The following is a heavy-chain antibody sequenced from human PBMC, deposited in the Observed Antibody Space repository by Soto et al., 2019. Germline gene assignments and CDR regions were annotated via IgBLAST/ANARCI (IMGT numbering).Heavy chain of an antibody. CDR3: ARDHCSGGSCYLFYYYYGMDV. CDR2: ISSSSSTI. Sequence: EVQLVESGGGLVQPGGSLSLSCAASGFTFSSYSMNWVRQAPGKGLERVSYISSSSSTIYYADSVKGRFTISRDNAKNALYLQMNSLRDEDTAVYYCARDHCSGGSCYLFYYYYGMDVWGHGTTVTVSS. J-gene: IGHJ6*02. CDR1: GFTFSSYS. D-gene: IGHD2-15*01. V-gene: IGHV3-48*02.